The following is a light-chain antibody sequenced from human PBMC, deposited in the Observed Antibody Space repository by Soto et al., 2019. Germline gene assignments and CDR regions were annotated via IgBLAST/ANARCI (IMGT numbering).Light chain of an antibody. J-gene: IGKJ1*01. CDR2: YAS. V-gene: IGKV1-5*01. Sequence: DIQMTQSPSTLSASVGGRVTITSRASQSISSWLAWYQQKPGKAPKILIYYASSLESGVPSRFSGSGSGTEFTLTISSLQPDDVATYYCQQYNSYSRTFGQGTKVDI. CDR3: QQYNSYSRT. CDR1: QSISSW.